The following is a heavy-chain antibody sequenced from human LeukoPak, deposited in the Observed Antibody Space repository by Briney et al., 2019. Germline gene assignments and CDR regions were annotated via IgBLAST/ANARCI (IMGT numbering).Heavy chain of an antibody. V-gene: IGHV1-69*04. D-gene: IGHD3-9*01. CDR2: IIPILGIA. J-gene: IGHJ4*02. Sequence: SVKVSCKASGGTFSSYAISWVRQAPGQGLEWMGRIIPILGIANYAQKFQGRVTITADKSTSTAYMELSSLRSEDTAVYYCASSEVHDILTGFFDYWGQGTLVTVSS. CDR3: ASSEVHDILTGFFDY. CDR1: GGTFSSYA.